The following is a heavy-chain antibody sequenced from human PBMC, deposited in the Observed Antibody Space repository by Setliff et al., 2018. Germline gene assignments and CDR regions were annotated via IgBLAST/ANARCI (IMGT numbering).Heavy chain of an antibody. Sequence: SETLSLTCTVSGDSISSYYWSWIRQPPGKGLEWIGYIYYSGSTNYNPSLKSRVTMSVATFENHFSLKLNSLTAADTAVYYCARESAGDESVRHLYYTDVWGKGTTVTVSS. V-gene: IGHV4-59*01. CDR2: IYYSGST. D-gene: IGHD1-1*01. CDR1: GDSISSYY. J-gene: IGHJ6*03. CDR3: ARESAGDESVRHLYYTDV.